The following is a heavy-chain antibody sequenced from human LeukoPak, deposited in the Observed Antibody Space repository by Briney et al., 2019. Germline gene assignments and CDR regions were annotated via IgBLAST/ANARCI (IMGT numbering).Heavy chain of an antibody. CDR3: ARHGGYNYGYDY. D-gene: IGHD5-18*01. Sequence: SETLSLTCTVSGGSIRSGGYYWGWIRQPPGKGLEWIGTIDYSGGTYYNPFLKSRVTISVDTSKNQFSLKLSSVTAADTAVYYCARHGGYNYGYDYWGQGTLVTVSS. J-gene: IGHJ4*02. CDR1: GGSIRSGGYY. V-gene: IGHV4-39*01. CDR2: IDYSGGT.